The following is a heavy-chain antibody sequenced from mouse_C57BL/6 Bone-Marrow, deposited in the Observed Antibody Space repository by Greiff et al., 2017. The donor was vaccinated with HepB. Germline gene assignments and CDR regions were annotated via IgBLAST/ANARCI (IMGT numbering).Heavy chain of an antibody. Sequence: EVQLQESGAELVRPGASVKLSCTASGFNIKDDYMHWVKQRPEQGLEWIGWIDPENGDTEYASKFQGKATITADTSSNTAYLKLSSLTSEDTAVYYCTTGWLDAYWGQGTLVTVSA. V-gene: IGHV14-4*01. CDR1: GFNIKDDY. CDR3: TTGWLDAY. D-gene: IGHD2-3*01. J-gene: IGHJ3*01. CDR2: IDPENGDT.